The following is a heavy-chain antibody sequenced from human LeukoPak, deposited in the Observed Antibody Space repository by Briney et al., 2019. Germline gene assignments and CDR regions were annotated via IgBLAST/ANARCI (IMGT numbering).Heavy chain of an antibody. CDR1: GYTFTGYY. V-gene: IGHV1-2*06. J-gene: IGHJ5*02. D-gene: IGHD3-10*01. CDR2: INPNSGGT. CDR3: ASAYRNYGSGSYYNGFDP. Sequence: GASVKVSCKASGYTFTGYYMHWVRPAPGQGVEWMGRINPNSGGTNYAQKFQGRVTMTRDTSISTAYMELSRLRYDDMAVYYCASAYRNYGSGSYYNGFDPWGQGALVTVSS.